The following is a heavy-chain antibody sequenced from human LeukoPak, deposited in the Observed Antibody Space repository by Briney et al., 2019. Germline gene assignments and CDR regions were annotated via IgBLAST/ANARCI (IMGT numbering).Heavy chain of an antibody. V-gene: IGHV4-59*01. J-gene: IGHJ5*02. CDR2: IYYSGST. CDR1: GGSISSYY. Sequence: SETLSLTCTVSGGSISSYYWSWIRQPPGKGLEWVGYIYYSGSTNYNPSLNSRVTISVDTSKNQFSLKLSSVTAADTAVYYCARNNIAVAGKGSWFDPWGQGTLVTVSS. CDR3: ARNNIAVAGKGSWFDP. D-gene: IGHD6-19*01.